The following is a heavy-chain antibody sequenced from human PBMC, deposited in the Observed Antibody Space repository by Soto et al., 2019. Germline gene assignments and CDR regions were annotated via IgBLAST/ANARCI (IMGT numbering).Heavy chain of an antibody. J-gene: IGHJ3*02. CDR3: ARDDSGSYSRHAFDI. V-gene: IGHV3-21*01. Sequence: GGSLRHSCAAYGVTFSSYSMNSVRQAPGKGLEWVSSISSSSSYIYYADSVKGRFTISRDNAKNSLYLQMNSLRAEDTAVYYCARDDSGSYSRHAFDIWGQGTMVTVSS. CDR2: ISSSSSYI. CDR1: GVTFSSYS. D-gene: IGHD1-26*01.